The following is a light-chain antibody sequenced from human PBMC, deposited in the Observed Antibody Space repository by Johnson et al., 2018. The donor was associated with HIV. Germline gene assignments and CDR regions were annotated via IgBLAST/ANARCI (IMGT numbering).Light chain of an antibody. CDR1: SSNIGNNY. J-gene: IGLJ1*01. CDR2: DNN. V-gene: IGLV1-51*01. Sequence: QSVLTQPPSVSAAPGQKVTISCSGSSSNIGNNYVSWYQQLPGTARKLLIYDNNKRPSGIPDRFSGSKSGTSATLGLTGLQTGDEADYYCGTWDSSLSAGVFGTGTKVTVL. CDR3: GTWDSSLSAGV.